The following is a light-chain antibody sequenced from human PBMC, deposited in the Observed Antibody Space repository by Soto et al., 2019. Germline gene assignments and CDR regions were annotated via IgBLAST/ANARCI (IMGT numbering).Light chain of an antibody. Sequence: EILLTQSPGPLSLSPGAMATLSCRLSQGVCSSYFAWYQLKPGQPPRLLIYGASSRATGIPDRFSGSGSGTDFALTISRLEHEDFAVYFFQQYGSSPPFAFGGGTKVEIK. J-gene: IGKJ4*01. CDR2: GAS. V-gene: IGKV3-20*01. CDR3: QQYGSSPPFA. CDR1: QGVCSSY.